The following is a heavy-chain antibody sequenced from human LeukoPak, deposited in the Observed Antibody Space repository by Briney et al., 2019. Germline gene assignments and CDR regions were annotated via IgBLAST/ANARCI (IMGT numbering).Heavy chain of an antibody. Sequence: ASVKVSCKASGYTFTSYGISWVRQAPGQGLEWMGWISAYNGNTNYAQKLQGRVTMTTDTSTSTAYMELRSLRSDDTAVYYCARDWGRDYDILTGYFRPYFDYWGQGTLVTVSS. CDR3: ARDWGRDYDILTGYFRPYFDY. V-gene: IGHV1-18*01. CDR2: ISAYNGNT. D-gene: IGHD3-9*01. CDR1: GYTFTSYG. J-gene: IGHJ4*02.